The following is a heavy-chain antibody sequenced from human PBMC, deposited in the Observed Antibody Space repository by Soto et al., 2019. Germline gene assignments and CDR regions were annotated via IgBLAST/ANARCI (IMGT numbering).Heavy chain of an antibody. CDR2: IYWDDDK. CDR1: GFSLSTSGEA. Sequence: SGPTLVNPTQTLTLTCTFSGFSLSTSGEAVGWIRQPPGKALEWLALIYWDDDKRYSPFLKSRLTITKDTSKDQLDLIMTNMDPADTATYYCAHSGDGGTGWYLDYWGQGTLVTVST. D-gene: IGHD6-19*01. J-gene: IGHJ4*02. V-gene: IGHV2-5*02. CDR3: AHSGDGGTGWYLDY.